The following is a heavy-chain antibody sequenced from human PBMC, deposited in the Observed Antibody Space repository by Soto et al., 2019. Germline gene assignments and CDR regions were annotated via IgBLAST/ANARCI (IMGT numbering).Heavy chain of an antibody. CDR2: IYSSGST. V-gene: IGHV4-59*01. Sequence: TSETLSLTCTVSGDSMTSYCWSWIRQPPGQGLEWIEYIYSSGSTNYNPSLKSRVTMSVDTSKNQFSLNLSSVTAADTAVYYCARRRRNGYDFDYWGQGILVTVSS. CDR3: ARRRRNGYDFDY. D-gene: IGHD5-12*01. CDR1: GDSMTSYC. J-gene: IGHJ4*02.